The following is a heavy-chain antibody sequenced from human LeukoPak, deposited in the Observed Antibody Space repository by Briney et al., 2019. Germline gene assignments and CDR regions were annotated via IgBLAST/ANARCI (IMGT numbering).Heavy chain of an antibody. D-gene: IGHD3-10*01. CDR1: GFTFISYA. CDR3: ATPSITDDYFDY. V-gene: IGHV3-23*01. Sequence: PGGSLRLSCAASGFTFISYAMNWVRQAPGKGLQWVSGISGSGGRTYYADSVKGRFTISRDNSKNMLYLQMNSLRAEDTAVYYCATPSITDDYFDYWGQGTLVTVSS. CDR2: ISGSGGRT. J-gene: IGHJ4*02.